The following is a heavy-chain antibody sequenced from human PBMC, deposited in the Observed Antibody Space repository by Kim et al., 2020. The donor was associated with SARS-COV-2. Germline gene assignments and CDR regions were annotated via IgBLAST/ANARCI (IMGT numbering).Heavy chain of an antibody. Sequence: SETLSLTCTVSGGSISSSSYYWGWIRQPPGKGLEWIGSIYYSGSTYYNPSLKSRVTISVDTSKNQFSLKLSSVTAADTAVYYCARRRSSSWYYFDYWGQG. CDR1: GGSISSSSYY. D-gene: IGHD6-13*01. CDR2: IYYSGST. J-gene: IGHJ4*02. V-gene: IGHV4-39*01. CDR3: ARRRSSSWYYFDY.